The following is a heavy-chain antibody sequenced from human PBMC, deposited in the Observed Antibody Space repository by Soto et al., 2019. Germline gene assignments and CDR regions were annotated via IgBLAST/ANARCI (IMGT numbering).Heavy chain of an antibody. Sequence: GGSLRLSCAASGFTFSTYTMIWVRQAPGKGLEWVSGIGCCSGSGTYYADLVKGRFTISRDNSKNMVFLQMNGLRAEDTAVYYCAKDRQPDGIWTFDSWGQGTPVTVSS. V-gene: IGHV3-23*01. D-gene: IGHD3-9*01. J-gene: IGHJ4*02. CDR2: IGCCSGSGT. CDR1: GFTFSTYT. CDR3: AKDRQPDGIWTFDS.